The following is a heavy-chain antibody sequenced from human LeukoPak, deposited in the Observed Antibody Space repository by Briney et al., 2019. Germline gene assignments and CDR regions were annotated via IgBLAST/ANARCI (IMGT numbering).Heavy chain of an antibody. J-gene: IGHJ6*03. V-gene: IGHV3-21*01. CDR1: GFTFSSYS. CDR2: ISSSSSYV. CDR3: ARAPSLHNWNDGNYYYYMDV. D-gene: IGHD1-20*01. Sequence: PGGSLRLSCAASGFTFSSYSMNWVRQAPGKGLEWVSSISSSSSYVYYADSVKGRFTISRDNAKNSLYLQMNSLRAEDTAVYYCARAPSLHNWNDGNYYYYMDVWGKGTTVTVSS.